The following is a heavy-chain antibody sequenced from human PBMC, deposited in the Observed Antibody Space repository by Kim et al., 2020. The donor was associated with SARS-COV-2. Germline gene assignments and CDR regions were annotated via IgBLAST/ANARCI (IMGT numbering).Heavy chain of an antibody. J-gene: IGHJ4*02. CDR3: ARGVTYYDFWSGYYFDY. V-gene: IGHV3-21*01. Sequence: SMKGRFTIARDNAKNSLYLKINSLRAEDTAGYYCARGVTYYDFWSGYYFDYWGQGTLVTVSS. D-gene: IGHD3-3*01.